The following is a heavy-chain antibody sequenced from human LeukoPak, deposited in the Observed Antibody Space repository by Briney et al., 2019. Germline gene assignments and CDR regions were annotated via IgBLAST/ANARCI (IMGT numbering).Heavy chain of an antibody. D-gene: IGHD5-12*01. V-gene: IGHV3-21*01. CDR1: GFTFSTYS. CDR3: AGTFDIVATRIDY. CDR2: ISSSVSYI. J-gene: IGHJ4*02. Sequence: GGSLRLSCAASGFTFSTYSMNWVRQAPGKGLEWVSSISSSVSYIYYADSVRGRFTISTDNVKNSLYLQMNSLRAEDTAVYYCAGTFDIVATRIDYWGQGTLVTVSS.